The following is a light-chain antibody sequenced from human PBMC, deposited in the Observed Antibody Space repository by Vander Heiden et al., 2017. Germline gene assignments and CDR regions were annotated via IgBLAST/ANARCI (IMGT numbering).Light chain of an antibody. J-gene: IGKJ2*01. Sequence: DIVMTQSPDSLAVSLGERATINCKSSQSVLYSSNNKNYLVWYQQKPGQPPKLLIYWASTRESGVPDRFSGSASGTDFTLTISSLQAEDVAVYYCQQYYTTPYTFGHGTKLEIK. CDR3: QQYYTTPYT. CDR1: QSVLYSSNNKNY. V-gene: IGKV4-1*01. CDR2: WAS.